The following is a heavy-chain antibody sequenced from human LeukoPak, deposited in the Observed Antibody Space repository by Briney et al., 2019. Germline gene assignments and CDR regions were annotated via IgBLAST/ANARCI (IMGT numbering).Heavy chain of an antibody. J-gene: IGHJ3*02. CDR1: GGSISSYY. D-gene: IGHD6-19*01. Sequence: SETLSLTCTVSGGSISSYYWSWIRQPPGKGLEWIGYIYYSGSTNYNPSLESRVTISVDTSKNQFSLKLSSVTAADTAVYYCARDHSSGWYDAFDIWGQGTMVTVSS. CDR3: ARDHSSGWYDAFDI. V-gene: IGHV4-59*01. CDR2: IYYSGST.